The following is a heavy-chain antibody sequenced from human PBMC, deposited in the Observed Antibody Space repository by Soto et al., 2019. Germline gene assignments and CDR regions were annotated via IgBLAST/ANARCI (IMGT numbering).Heavy chain of an antibody. D-gene: IGHD1-26*01. V-gene: IGHV1-69*08. Sequence: QVQLVQSGAEVKKPGASLRVSCETSGDTSTIYTITWVRQAPGQGLQWMGRIVPLLRITNYAQEFQGRLTITADSSTSSAHIELTSLTSEDTAVYYCATDKYGAGRVGVHSWGQGTLGIVSS. CDR1: GDTSTIYT. J-gene: IGHJ5*02. CDR2: IVPLLRIT. CDR3: ATDKYGAGRVGVHS.